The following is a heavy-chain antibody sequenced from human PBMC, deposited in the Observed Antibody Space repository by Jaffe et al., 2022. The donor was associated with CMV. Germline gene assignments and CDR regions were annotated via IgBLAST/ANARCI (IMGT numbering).Heavy chain of an antibody. V-gene: IGHV3-33*01. CDR1: GFTFSSYG. CDR3: ARQAVSGSYDYYGMDV. D-gene: IGHD1-26*01. J-gene: IGHJ6*02. Sequence: QVQLVESGGGVVQPGRSLRLSCAASGFTFSSYGMHWVRQAPGKGLEWVAVIWYDGSNKYYADSVKGRFTISRDNSKNTLYLQMNSLRAEDTAVYYCARQAVSGSYDYYGMDVWGQGTTVTVSS. CDR2: IWYDGSNK.